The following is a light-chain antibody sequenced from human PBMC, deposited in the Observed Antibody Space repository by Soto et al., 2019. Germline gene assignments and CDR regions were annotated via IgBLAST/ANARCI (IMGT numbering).Light chain of an antibody. CDR2: DAS. CDR1: QSVSSN. J-gene: IGKJ1*01. V-gene: IGKV3-11*01. Sequence: ETMMTQSPDTLSVSLGERATLSCRASQSVSSNLAWYQQKPGQAPRLLIYDASNRATGIPARFSGSGSGTDFTLTISSLEPEDFAVYYCQQRSNWPPWTFGQGTKVDI. CDR3: QQRSNWPPWT.